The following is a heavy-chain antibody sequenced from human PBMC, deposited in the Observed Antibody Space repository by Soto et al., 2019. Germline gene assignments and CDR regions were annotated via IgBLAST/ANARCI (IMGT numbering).Heavy chain of an antibody. D-gene: IGHD4-17*01. J-gene: IGHJ3*02. CDR2: IYYTGTT. Sequence: QVQLQESGPGLVQPSQTLSLTCTVSGASISSSGYFWSWIRQHPGKGLDWIGFIYYTGTTYYNPSLRSRLIISLDPSKNQCSLKLSSVTAADTAVYYCAARSTQTTVTTGAFDIWGQGTMVTVSS. CDR3: AARSTQTTVTTGAFDI. V-gene: IGHV4-31*03. CDR1: GASISSSGYF.